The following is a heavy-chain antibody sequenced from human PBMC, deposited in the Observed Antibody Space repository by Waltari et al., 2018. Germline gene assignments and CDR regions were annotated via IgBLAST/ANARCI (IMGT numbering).Heavy chain of an antibody. J-gene: IGHJ4*02. D-gene: IGHD6-19*01. CDR3: ASGPLAVAVDGGYYFDY. Sequence: QVQLQESGPGLVKPSETLSLTCTVSGGSISSYYWSWIRQPPGKGLEWIGYIYYSGGTNYNPALKSRVTISVDTSKNQFSLKLSSVTAADTAVYYCASGPLAVAVDGGYYFDYWGQGTLVTVSS. V-gene: IGHV4-59*01. CDR1: GGSISSYY. CDR2: IYYSGGT.